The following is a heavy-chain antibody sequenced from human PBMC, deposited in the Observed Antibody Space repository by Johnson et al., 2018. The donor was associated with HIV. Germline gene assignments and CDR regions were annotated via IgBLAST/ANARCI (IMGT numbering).Heavy chain of an antibody. CDR1: GFTFRNYA. D-gene: IGHD6-13*01. Sequence: QVQLVESGGGVVQPGTSLRLSCAASGFTFRNYAMHWVRQAPGKGLEWVAVISYDGSNKYYADSVKGRFTISRDNSKNTLYLQMNSLRAEDTAVYYCAKDWGIAAAGTDAFDIWGQGTIVTVSS. J-gene: IGHJ3*02. CDR2: ISYDGSNK. CDR3: AKDWGIAAAGTDAFDI. V-gene: IGHV3-30-3*01.